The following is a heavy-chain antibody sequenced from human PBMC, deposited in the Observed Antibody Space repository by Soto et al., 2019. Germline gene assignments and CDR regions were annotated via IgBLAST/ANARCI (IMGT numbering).Heavy chain of an antibody. CDR3: ARRAETNGWNGFGADKYYFDF. V-gene: IGHV1-8*01. J-gene: IGHJ4*02. Sequence: ASVKVSCKASGYTFTSYDIYRVRQATGQGLEWMGWMNPNTGNSGYAQKFQGRVTMTSDTSISTAHMELSSLRSEDTAVYYCARRAETNGWNGFGADKYYFDFCGQGTMVTVYS. CDR2: MNPNTGNS. D-gene: IGHD1-1*01. CDR1: GYTFTSYD.